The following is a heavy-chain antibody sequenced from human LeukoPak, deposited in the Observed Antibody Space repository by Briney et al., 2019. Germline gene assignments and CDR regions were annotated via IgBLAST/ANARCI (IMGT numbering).Heavy chain of an antibody. Sequence: SETLSLTCAVYGGSFSGYYWSWIRQPPGKGLEWIGEINHSGSTNYNPSLKSRVTISVDTSKNQFSLELSSVTAADTAVYYCARDPLISSGYYSITKPFVFDIWGQGTMVTVSS. J-gene: IGHJ3*02. CDR2: INHSGST. CDR3: ARDPLISSGYYSITKPFVFDI. D-gene: IGHD3-22*01. CDR1: GGSFSGYY. V-gene: IGHV4-34*01.